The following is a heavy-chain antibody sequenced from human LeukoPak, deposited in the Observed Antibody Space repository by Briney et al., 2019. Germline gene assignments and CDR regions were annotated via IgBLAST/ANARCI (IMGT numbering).Heavy chain of an antibody. J-gene: IGHJ4*02. CDR2: IKQDGSDK. CDR1: GFKFSTYW. D-gene: IGHD1-26*01. Sequence: AGGSLRLSCVASGFKFSTYWMSWVRQAPGKGLEWVANIKQDGSDKYYVDSVKGRFTISRDNSKNTLYLQMNSLRAEDTAVYYCAREFGSYWGYFDYWGQGTLVTVSS. V-gene: IGHV3-7*01. CDR3: AREFGSYWGYFDY.